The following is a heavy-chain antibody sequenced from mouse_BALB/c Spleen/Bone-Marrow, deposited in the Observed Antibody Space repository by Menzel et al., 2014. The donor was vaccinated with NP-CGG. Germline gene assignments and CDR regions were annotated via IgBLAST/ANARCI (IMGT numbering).Heavy chain of an antibody. CDR1: GFTFSSYG. J-gene: IGHJ2*01. CDR3: TRRPLQANSYFDC. Sequence: EVQGVESGGDLVKPGGSLKLSCVASGFTFSSYGMSWVRQTPDKRLEWVATISSGGSSTYYPASVKGRFTISRDNAKSTLYLQMSSLNSEDTAMYYCTRRPLQANSYFDCWGQGTTHTVSS. CDR2: ISSGGSST. V-gene: IGHV5-6*01. D-gene: IGHD3-2*02.